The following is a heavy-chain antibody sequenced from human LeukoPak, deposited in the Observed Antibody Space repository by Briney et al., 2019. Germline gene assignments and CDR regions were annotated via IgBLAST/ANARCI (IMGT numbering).Heavy chain of an antibody. J-gene: IGHJ4*02. Sequence: GGSLRLSCATSGFTFGNYAMSWVRQPPGKGLEWVSAISGRGTDTYNTDSVRGRFTISRDNSKNTLYLQMDSLRAEDTAVYYCAKDLGGSLHYFDSWGQGTLVTVSS. V-gene: IGHV3-23*01. CDR3: AKDLGGSLHYFDS. D-gene: IGHD1-26*01. CDR2: ISGRGTDT. CDR1: GFTFGNYA.